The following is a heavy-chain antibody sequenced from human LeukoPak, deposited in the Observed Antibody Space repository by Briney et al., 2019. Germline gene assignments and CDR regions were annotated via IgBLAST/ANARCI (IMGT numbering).Heavy chain of an antibody. D-gene: IGHD3-22*01. V-gene: IGHV3-23*01. Sequence: GRSLRLSCAASGFTFSSYGMHWVRQAPGKGLEWVSAISGSGGSTYYADSVKGRFTISRDNSKNTLYLQMNSLRAEDTAVYYCAKVTPSYYDSSGPLDYWGQGTLVTVSS. CDR1: GFTFSSYG. CDR3: AKVTPSYYDSSGPLDY. CDR2: ISGSGGST. J-gene: IGHJ4*02.